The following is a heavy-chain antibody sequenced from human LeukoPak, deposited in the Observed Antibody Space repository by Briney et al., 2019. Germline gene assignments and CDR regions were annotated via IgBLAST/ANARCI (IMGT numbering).Heavy chain of an antibody. CDR3: ARHRVSGMITFGGANWFDP. V-gene: IGHV4-59*08. D-gene: IGHD3-16*01. J-gene: IGHJ5*02. CDR1: GGSISSYY. Sequence: SETLSLTCTVSGGSISSYYWSWIRQPPGKGLEWIGYIYYSGSTNYNPSLKSRVTISVDTSKNQFSLKLSSVTAADTAVYYCARHRVSGMITFGGANWFDPWGQGTLVTVSS. CDR2: IYYSGST.